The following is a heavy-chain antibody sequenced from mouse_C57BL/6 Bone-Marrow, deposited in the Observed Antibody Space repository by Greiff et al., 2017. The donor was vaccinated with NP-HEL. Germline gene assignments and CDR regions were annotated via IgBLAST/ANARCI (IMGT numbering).Heavy chain of an antibody. CDR2: IEPANGNT. CDR3: ARLLGGVAHFDY. CDR1: GFNIKNTY. Sequence: EVMLVESVAELVRPGASVKLSCTASGFNIKNTYMHWVKQRPEQGLEWIGRIEPANGNTKNAPKFQGKATITADTSSNTAYLQLSSLTSEDTAIYYCARLLGGVAHFDYWGQGTTLTVSS. V-gene: IGHV14-3*01. J-gene: IGHJ2*01. D-gene: IGHD1-1*01.